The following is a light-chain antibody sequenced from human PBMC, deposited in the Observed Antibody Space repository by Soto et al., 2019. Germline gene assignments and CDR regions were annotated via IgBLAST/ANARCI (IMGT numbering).Light chain of an antibody. CDR1: QSVSSSF. Sequence: EIVLTQSPGTLSLSPGERATLSCRASQSVSSSFLAWYQHKPGQAPRLLIYGASSRATVIPDRFSGSGSGTDFTLTISRLEPEDFAVYYCQQYDSSPWTFGQGTKVEIK. V-gene: IGKV3-20*01. CDR2: GAS. CDR3: QQYDSSPWT. J-gene: IGKJ1*01.